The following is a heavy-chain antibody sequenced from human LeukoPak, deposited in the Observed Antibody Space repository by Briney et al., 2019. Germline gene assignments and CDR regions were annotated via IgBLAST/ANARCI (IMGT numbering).Heavy chain of an antibody. D-gene: IGHD3-3*01. J-gene: IGHJ4*02. Sequence: PGGSLRFSCAASGFTFSSYAMSWVRQAPGKGLEWVSAISGSGGSTYYADSVKGRFTISRDNSKNTLYLQMNSLRAEDTAVYYCAKGGGYYPRSSYFDYWGQGTLVTVSS. V-gene: IGHV3-23*01. CDR3: AKGGGYYPRSSYFDY. CDR1: GFTFSSYA. CDR2: ISGSGGST.